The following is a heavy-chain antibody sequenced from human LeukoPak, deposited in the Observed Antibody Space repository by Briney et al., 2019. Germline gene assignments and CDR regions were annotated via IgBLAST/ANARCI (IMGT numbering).Heavy chain of an antibody. V-gene: IGHV1-2*02. D-gene: IGHD2-21*01. CDR3: VIGGHMRPSLQT. Sequence: ASVTVSFKASGYTFNIYDIDWVRQAPGHGLEWMGWIYPYSGDTNYAQNFQGRVTMTRDTSSSTAYIELSSLKSDDTAVYYHVIGGHMRPSLQTWGQGTMLTVSS. J-gene: IGHJ3*01. CDR2: IYPYSGDT. CDR1: GYTFNIYD.